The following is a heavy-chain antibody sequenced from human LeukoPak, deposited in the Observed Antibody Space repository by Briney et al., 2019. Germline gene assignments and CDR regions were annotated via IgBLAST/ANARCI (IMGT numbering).Heavy chain of an antibody. CDR3: ARRGMYYDILTGYYTPDNWFDP. CDR1: GYSFTSYW. D-gene: IGHD3-9*01. J-gene: IGHJ5*02. V-gene: IGHV5-51*01. Sequence: GESLKISCKGSGYSFTSYWIAWVRQMPGKGLGWMGIIYPGYSYTRYSPSFQGQVTISADKSISTAYLQWSSLKASDTAMYYCARRGMYYDILTGYYTPDNWFDPWGQGTLVTVSS. CDR2: IYPGYSYT.